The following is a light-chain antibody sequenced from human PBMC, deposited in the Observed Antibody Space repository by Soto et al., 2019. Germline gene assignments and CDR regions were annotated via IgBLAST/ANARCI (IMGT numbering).Light chain of an antibody. V-gene: IGKV3-15*01. CDR2: GAS. CDR1: QSVSSN. Sequence: VLTRSPATLCVYPGYRATLSCRSSQSVSSNLAWYQKKPGQAPRLLXYGASTRATGIPARFSGSGSGTELTLTISSPQSEDFAAYYCQQYYNCPPITVGQGTRLEIK. J-gene: IGKJ5*01. CDR3: QQYYNCPPIT.